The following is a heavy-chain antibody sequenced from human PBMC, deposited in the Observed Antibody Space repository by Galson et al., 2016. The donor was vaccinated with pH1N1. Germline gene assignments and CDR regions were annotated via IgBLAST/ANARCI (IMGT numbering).Heavy chain of an antibody. Sequence: SETLSLTCTVSGDSINSNYWNWIRQPAGKGLEWLGRVYSRGSTNYNPSLKSRITVSVDTSKSQVSLRLKSVTAADTAVYYCARGAHSSAWYAWGYYYMDVWGKGTTVTVSS. V-gene: IGHV4-4*07. J-gene: IGHJ6*03. CDR2: VYSRGST. CDR3: ARGAHSSAWYAWGYYYMDV. CDR1: GDSINSNY. D-gene: IGHD6-19*01.